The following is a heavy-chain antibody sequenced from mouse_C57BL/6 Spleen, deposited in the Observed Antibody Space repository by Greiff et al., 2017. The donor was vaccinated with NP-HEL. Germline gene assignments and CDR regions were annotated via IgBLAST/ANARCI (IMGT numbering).Heavy chain of an antibody. CDR1: GYSFTGYY. D-gene: IGHD4-1*01. Sequence: VQLKESGPELVKPGASVKISCKASGYSFTGYYMNWVKQSPEKSLEWIGEINPSTGGTTYNQKFKAKATLTVDKSSSTAYMQLKSLTSEDSAVYYCARKGLGLYYAMDYWGQGTSVTVSS. CDR3: ARKGLGLYYAMDY. J-gene: IGHJ4*01. CDR2: INPSTGGT. V-gene: IGHV1-42*01.